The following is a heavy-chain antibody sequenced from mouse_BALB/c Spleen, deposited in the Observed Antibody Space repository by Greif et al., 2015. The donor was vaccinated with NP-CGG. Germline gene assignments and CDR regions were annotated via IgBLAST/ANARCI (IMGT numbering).Heavy chain of an antibody. Sequence: QVQLQQSGPGLVAPSQSLSITCTVSGFSLTSYGVHWVRQPPGKGLEWLGVIWAGGSTNYNSALMSRLSISKDNSKSQVFLKMNSLQTDDTAMYYCARERGYYGSRRYYAMDYWGQGTSVTVSS. CDR1: GFSLTSYG. CDR2: IWAGGST. J-gene: IGHJ4*01. D-gene: IGHD1-1*01. CDR3: ARERGYYGSRRYYAMDY. V-gene: IGHV2-9*02.